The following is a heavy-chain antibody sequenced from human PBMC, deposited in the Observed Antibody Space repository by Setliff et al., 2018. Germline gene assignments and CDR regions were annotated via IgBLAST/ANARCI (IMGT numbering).Heavy chain of an antibody. D-gene: IGHD3-3*01. CDR3: ARDTNYEGAYDS. CDR2: IYAGDSDT. V-gene: IGHV5-51*01. CDR1: GYTFSNYW. Sequence: GESLKISCKGSGYTFSNYWVGWVRQMPGKGLEWMGVIYAGDSDTRYSPSFQGQVTFSADKSISTAYLQWSTLKASDTAMFYCARDTNYEGAYDSWGQGTLVTVSS. J-gene: IGHJ4*02.